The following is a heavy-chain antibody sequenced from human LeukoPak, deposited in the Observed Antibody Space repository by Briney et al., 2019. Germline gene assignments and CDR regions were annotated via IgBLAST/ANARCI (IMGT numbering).Heavy chain of an antibody. CDR2: IRRKAHGGTT. J-gene: IGHJ4*02. Sequence: GGSLRLSCTTSGFTFGDYAMSWVRQAPGKGLEWVSFIRRKAHGGTTEYAASVKGRFSSSRDDTKSIAYLQMNSLKTEDTAVYFCTRVTYYYDNSGYFHFDSWGQGSLVTVSS. CDR1: GFTFGDYA. CDR3: TRVTYYYDNSGYFHFDS. V-gene: IGHV3-49*04. D-gene: IGHD3-22*01.